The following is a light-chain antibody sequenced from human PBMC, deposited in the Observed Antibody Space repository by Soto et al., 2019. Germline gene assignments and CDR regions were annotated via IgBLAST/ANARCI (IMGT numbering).Light chain of an antibody. CDR3: QHYNSYSEA. CDR1: QTIINW. Sequence: VTITCLASQTIINWLAWYQQKPGKAPKLLIYKASTLEGEVPSRFSGSGSGTEFTLTISSLQPDDFATYYCQHYNSYSEAFGQGTKVDI. CDR2: KAS. J-gene: IGKJ1*01. V-gene: IGKV1-5*03.